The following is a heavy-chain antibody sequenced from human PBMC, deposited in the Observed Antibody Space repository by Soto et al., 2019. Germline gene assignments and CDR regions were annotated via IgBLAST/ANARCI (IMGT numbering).Heavy chain of an antibody. Sequence: QVQLVQSGAEVKKPGASVKVSCKASGYTFTSSGMSWVRQAPGQGLEWMGWISAHTGSSWYAQRFQGRVTMTTDRSTSTAYMELRSLRSDDTAVYYCARAFFYQGSDSRGYSFDAFDFWGPGTLVTVSS. V-gene: IGHV1-18*01. D-gene: IGHD3-22*01. CDR2: ISAHTGSS. CDR3: ARAFFYQGSDSRGYSFDAFDF. CDR1: GYTFTSSG. J-gene: IGHJ3*01.